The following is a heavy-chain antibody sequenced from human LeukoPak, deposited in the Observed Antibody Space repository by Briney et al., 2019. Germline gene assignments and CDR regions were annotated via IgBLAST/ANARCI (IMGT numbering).Heavy chain of an antibody. V-gene: IGHV3-7*03. D-gene: IGHD6-13*01. CDR1: GFTFSSYW. J-gene: IGHJ6*02. CDR2: IKQDGSEK. Sequence: GGFLRLSCAASGFTFSSYWMSWVRQAPGKGLEWVANIKQDGSEKYYVDSVKGRFTISRDNAKNSLYLQMNSLRAEDMALYYCAKALYSSSYYGMDVWGQGTTVTVSS. CDR3: AKALYSSSYYGMDV.